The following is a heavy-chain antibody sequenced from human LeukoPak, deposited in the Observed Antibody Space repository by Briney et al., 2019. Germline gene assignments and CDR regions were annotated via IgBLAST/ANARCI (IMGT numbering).Heavy chain of an antibody. CDR3: ARDRVGSGYYFDS. V-gene: IGHV3-30*03. D-gene: IGHD3-22*01. J-gene: IGHJ4*02. CDR1: AFTFSSYG. CDR2: ISFDGSHK. Sequence: GGSLRLSCAASAFTFSSYGMHWVRQAPGKGLEWVAVISFDGSHKYYADSVKGRFTISRDNSKNTLYLQMNSLRAEDTAVYYCARDRVGSGYYFDSWGQGTLVTVSS.